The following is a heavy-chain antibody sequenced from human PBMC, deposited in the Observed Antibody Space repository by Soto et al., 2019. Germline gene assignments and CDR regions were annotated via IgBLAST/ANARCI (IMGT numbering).Heavy chain of an antibody. CDR1: GYTFTSYG. Sequence: ASVKVSCKASGYTFTSYGISWVRQAPGQGLEWMGWISAYNGNTNYAQKPQGRVTMTTDTSTSTAYMELRSLRSDDTAVYYCARDRTSYDFWSGYNTEDYYYYYGMDVWGQGTTVTVSS. CDR2: ISAYNGNT. CDR3: ARDRTSYDFWSGYNTEDYYYYYGMDV. V-gene: IGHV1-18*04. J-gene: IGHJ6*02. D-gene: IGHD3-3*01.